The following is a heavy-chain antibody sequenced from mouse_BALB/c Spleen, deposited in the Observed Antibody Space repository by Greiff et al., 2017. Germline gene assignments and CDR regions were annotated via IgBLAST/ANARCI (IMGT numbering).Heavy chain of an antibody. D-gene: IGHD2-4*01. CDR2: IDPANGNT. CDR3: ARSRDYDVWFAY. CDR1: GFNIKDSY. V-gene: IGHV14-3*02. J-gene: IGHJ3*01. Sequence: VQLQQSGAELVKLGASVKLSCTASGFNIKDSYMPWVKQRPEQGLEWIGRIDPANGNTKYDPKFQGRATITADTSSNTAYLQLSSLTSEDTAVYYCARSRDYDVWFAYWGQGTLVTVSA.